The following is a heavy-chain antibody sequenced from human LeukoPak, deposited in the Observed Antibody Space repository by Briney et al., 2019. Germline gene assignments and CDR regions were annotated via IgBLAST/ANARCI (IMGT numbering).Heavy chain of an antibody. CDR1: GGSISSYY. Sequence: SETLSLTCTVSGGSISSYYWSWIRQPPGKGLEWIGYIYYSGSTNYNPSLKSRVTISVDTSKNQLSLKLSSVTAADTAVYYCAGVRYGGSFDYWGQGTLVTVSS. D-gene: IGHD2-15*01. J-gene: IGHJ4*02. CDR2: IYYSGST. V-gene: IGHV4-59*01. CDR3: AGVRYGGSFDY.